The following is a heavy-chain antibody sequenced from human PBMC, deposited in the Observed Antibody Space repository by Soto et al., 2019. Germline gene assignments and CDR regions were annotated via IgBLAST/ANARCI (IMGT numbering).Heavy chain of an antibody. CDR3: AKAEDYIRSNSCSMN. V-gene: IGHV3-23*01. CDR1: GFTFSSYA. J-gene: IGHJ4*02. Sequence: PGGSLRLSCAASGFTFSSYAMSWVRQAPGKGLEWVSAISGSGGSTYYADSVKGRFTISRDNSKNTLYLQMNSLRAEDTAVYYCAKAEDYIRSNSCSMNWGQGTLVTVSS. CDR2: ISGSGGST. D-gene: IGHD2-2*01.